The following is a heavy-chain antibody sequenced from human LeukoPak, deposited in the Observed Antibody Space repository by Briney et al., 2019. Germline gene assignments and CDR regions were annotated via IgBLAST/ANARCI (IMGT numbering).Heavy chain of an antibody. V-gene: IGHV4-39*01. J-gene: IGHJ4*02. Sequence: SETLTLTCTVSGDSISINYNWGWIRQPPGKGLEWIGSIFYSGATYYSPSLKSRVTISVDTSKNQFSLKLSSMTAADTAVYYCVRHRQWLLFPDYWGQGTLVTVSS. CDR2: IFYSGAT. D-gene: IGHD6-19*01. CDR1: GDSISINYN. CDR3: VRHRQWLLFPDY.